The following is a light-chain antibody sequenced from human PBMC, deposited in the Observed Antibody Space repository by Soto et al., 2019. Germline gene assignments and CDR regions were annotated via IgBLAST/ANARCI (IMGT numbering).Light chain of an antibody. CDR3: QTWGTGHWV. V-gene: IGLV4-69*01. CDR1: SGHSNYA. Sequence: QSVLTQSPSASSSLGASVKLTCTLSSGHSNYAIAWHQQQPEKGPRYLMKLNSDGSHSKGDGVPDRFSGSSSGAERYLTISSLQSEDEADYSCQTWGTGHWVFGGGTQLTVL. CDR2: LNSDGSH. J-gene: IGLJ3*02.